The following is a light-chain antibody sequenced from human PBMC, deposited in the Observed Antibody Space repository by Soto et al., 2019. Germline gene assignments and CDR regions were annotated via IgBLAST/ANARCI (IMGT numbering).Light chain of an antibody. CDR2: GAS. CDR3: QQLNTYPIT. CDR1: QGISSY. J-gene: IGKJ5*01. Sequence: IQLTQCPSSLSASVGDRVTITCRASQGISSYLAWYQQKPGKAPKLLIYGASTLEGGVPFRFSGSGSGTDFTLIISSVQPEDFATYYCQQLNTYPITFGQGTRLEIK. V-gene: IGKV1-9*01.